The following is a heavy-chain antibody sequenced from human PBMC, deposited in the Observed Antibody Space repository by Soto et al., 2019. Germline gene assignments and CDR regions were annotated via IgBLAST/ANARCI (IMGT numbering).Heavy chain of an antibody. J-gene: IGHJ4*02. D-gene: IGHD5-18*01. CDR2: IYPGDSDT. V-gene: IGHV5-51*01. Sequence: PGESLKISCKASGYSFTSYWIGWVRQMPGKGLEWMGIIYPGDSDTRYSPSFQGQVTISADKSITTAHLQWSSLKASDTAMYYCARRMDREGYKYGIDSWGQGTLVTVSS. CDR1: GYSFTSYW. CDR3: ARRMDREGYKYGIDS.